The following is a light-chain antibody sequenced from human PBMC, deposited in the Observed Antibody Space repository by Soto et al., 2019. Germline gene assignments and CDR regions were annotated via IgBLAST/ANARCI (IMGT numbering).Light chain of an antibody. CDR3: QQYNTWPRT. J-gene: IGKJ1*01. CDR1: QPISRN. V-gene: IGKV3-15*01. CDR2: GAS. Sequence: EIVMTQSPDNLSVSLGQGATLSCRASQPISRNLAWYQQKPGQAPRLLIYGASTRATDIPGRFSGGGSGTEFTLTISSLQSEDFAIYFCQQYNTWPRTFCQGTKVEVK.